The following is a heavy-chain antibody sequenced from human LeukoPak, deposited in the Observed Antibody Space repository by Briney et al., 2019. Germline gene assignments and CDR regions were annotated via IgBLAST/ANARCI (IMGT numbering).Heavy chain of an antibody. Sequence: GGPLRLSCAASGFTFSDYYMSWIRQAPGKGLEWVSYISSSGSTIYYADSVKGRFTISRDNAKNSLYLQMNSLRAEDTAVYYCARAFRLAMVDYWGQGTLVTVSS. CDR3: ARAFRLAMVDY. CDR2: ISSSGSTI. CDR1: GFTFSDYY. V-gene: IGHV3-11*01. D-gene: IGHD2-2*01. J-gene: IGHJ4*02.